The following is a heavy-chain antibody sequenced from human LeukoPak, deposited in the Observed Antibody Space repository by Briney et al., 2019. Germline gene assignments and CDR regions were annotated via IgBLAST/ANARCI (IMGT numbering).Heavy chain of an antibody. CDR1: GFTFSNYW. J-gene: IGHJ4*02. CDR2: MNQDGSEK. D-gene: IGHD1-26*01. Sequence: GGSLRLSCADSGFTFSNYWMSWVRQAPGKGLEWVANMNQDGSEKYYVDSVKGRFTISRDNAKNSLYLQMNSPRAEDTAVYYCARESHATFDYWGQGTLVTVSS. V-gene: IGHV3-7*01. CDR3: ARESHATFDY.